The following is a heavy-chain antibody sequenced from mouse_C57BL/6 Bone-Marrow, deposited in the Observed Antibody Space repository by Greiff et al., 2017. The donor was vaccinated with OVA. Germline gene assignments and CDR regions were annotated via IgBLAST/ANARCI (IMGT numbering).Heavy chain of an antibody. V-gene: IGHV1-61*01. CDR2: IYPSDSET. CDR1: GYTFTSYW. CDR3: ARRFAY. Sequence: QVQLQQPGAELVRPGSSVKLSCKASGYTFTSYWMDWVKQRPGQGPEWIGNIYPSDSETHYNQKFKDKATLTVDKSSSTAYMQLSSLTSEDSAVYYCARRFAYWGQGTLVTVSA. J-gene: IGHJ3*01.